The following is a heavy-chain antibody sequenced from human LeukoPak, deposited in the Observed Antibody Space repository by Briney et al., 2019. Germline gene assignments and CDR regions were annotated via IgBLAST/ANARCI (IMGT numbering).Heavy chain of an antibody. D-gene: IGHD2-21*02. J-gene: IGHJ6*02. Sequence: PGGSLRLSCAASGSTFSSYSMNWVRQAPGKGLEWVSSISSSSSYIYYADSVKGRFTISRDNAKNSLYLQMNSLRAEDTAVYYCARDRCGGDCYSRLYYYYGMDVWGQGTTVTVSS. V-gene: IGHV3-21*01. CDR2: ISSSSSYI. CDR1: GSTFSSYS. CDR3: ARDRCGGDCYSRLYYYYGMDV.